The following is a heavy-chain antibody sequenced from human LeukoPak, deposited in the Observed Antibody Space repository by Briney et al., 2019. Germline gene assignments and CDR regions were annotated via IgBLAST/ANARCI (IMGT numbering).Heavy chain of an antibody. D-gene: IGHD3-22*01. CDR3: ASLSRTGDYYDSSGYYYFDY. Sequence: ETLSLTCPVSGDSISSSSYYWGWIRQPPGKGLEWIGSIYYTGSTYYNPSLKSRVTISVDTSKNQFSLKLCSVTAADTAVYYCASLSRTGDYYDSSGYYYFDYWGQGTLVTVSS. CDR1: GDSISSSSYY. CDR2: IYYTGST. J-gene: IGHJ4*02. V-gene: IGHV4-39*01.